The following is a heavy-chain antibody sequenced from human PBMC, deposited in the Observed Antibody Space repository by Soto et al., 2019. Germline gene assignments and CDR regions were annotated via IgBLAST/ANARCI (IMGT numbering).Heavy chain of an antibody. D-gene: IGHD3-10*01. CDR3: ARAKNYYGSGSYYNWFDP. Sequence: ASVKVSCKASGYTFTGHYMHWVRQAPGQELEWMGWINPNSGGTNYAQKFQGWVTMTRDTSISTAYMELSRLRSDDTAVYYCARAKNYYGSGSYYNWFDPWGQGTLVTVSS. CDR1: GYTFTGHY. CDR2: INPNSGGT. V-gene: IGHV1-2*04. J-gene: IGHJ5*02.